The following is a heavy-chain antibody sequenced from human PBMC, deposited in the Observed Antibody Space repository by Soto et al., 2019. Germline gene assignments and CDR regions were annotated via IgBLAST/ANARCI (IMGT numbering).Heavy chain of an antibody. V-gene: IGHV3-21*01. J-gene: IGHJ6*02. CDR1: GFTFSSCT. CDR2: ISPSTSHI. CDR3: XXXXXGACHQNYGMDV. Sequence: EVPLVESGGGLVKPGGSLRLSCAVSGFTFSSCTMNWVRQAPGKGLEWVSSISPSTSHIYYADSVKGRFTISRDNAKNSLFLQMNSLRAEDXXVXXXXXXXXGACHQNYGMDVWGQGTTVTVSS.